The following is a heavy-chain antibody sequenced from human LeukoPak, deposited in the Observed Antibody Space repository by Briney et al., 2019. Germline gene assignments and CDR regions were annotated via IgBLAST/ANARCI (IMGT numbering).Heavy chain of an antibody. CDR3: ARVEVDWNDGYNWFDP. Sequence: SVTVSCKASGGTFSSYAISWVRQAPGQGLEWMGGIIPIFGTANYAQKFQGRVTITADESTSTACMELSSLRSEDTAVYYCARVEVDWNDGYNWFDPWGQGTLVTVSS. CDR1: GGTFSSYA. J-gene: IGHJ5*02. CDR2: IIPIFGTA. D-gene: IGHD1-1*01. V-gene: IGHV1-69*01.